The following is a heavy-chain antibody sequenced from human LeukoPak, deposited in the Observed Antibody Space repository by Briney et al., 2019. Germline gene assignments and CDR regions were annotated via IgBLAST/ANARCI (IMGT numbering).Heavy chain of an antibody. D-gene: IGHD2/OR15-2a*01. Sequence: KPSETLSLTCTVSGGSISSYYWSWIRQPPGKGLEWIGYIYYSGSTNYNPSLKSRVTISVDTSKNQFSLKLSSVTAADTAVYYCARDDEGNYFDYWGQGTLVTVSS. V-gene: IGHV4-59*12. CDR3: ARDDEGNYFDY. J-gene: IGHJ4*02. CDR2: IYYSGST. CDR1: GGSISSYY.